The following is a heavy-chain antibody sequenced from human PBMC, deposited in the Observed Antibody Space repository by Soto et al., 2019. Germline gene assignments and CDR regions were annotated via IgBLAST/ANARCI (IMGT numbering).Heavy chain of an antibody. CDR2: ISSSGSTI. CDR1: GFTFSDYY. J-gene: IGHJ6*02. V-gene: IGHV3-11*01. D-gene: IGHD3-10*01. Sequence: QVQLVESGGGLVKPGGSLRLSCAASGFTFSDYYMSWIRQAPGKGLEWVSYISSSGSTIYYADSVKGRFTISRDNAKNXLDRQMNSLRAEDTAVYYCARGQGDWEFWYYGMDVWGQGTTVTVSS. CDR3: ARGQGDWEFWYYGMDV.